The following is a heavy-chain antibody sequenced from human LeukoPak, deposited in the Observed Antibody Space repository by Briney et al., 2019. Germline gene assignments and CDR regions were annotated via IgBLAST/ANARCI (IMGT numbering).Heavy chain of an antibody. D-gene: IGHD6-6*01. J-gene: IGHJ4*02. Sequence: SETLSLTCTVSGGSISSGGYYWSWIRQPPGKGLERIGYIYYSGSTYYNPSLKSRVTISVDTSKNQFSLKLSSVTAADTAVYYCARAGESSSYFDYWGQGTLVTVSS. CDR1: GGSISSGGYY. V-gene: IGHV4-31*03. CDR3: ARAGESSSYFDY. CDR2: IYYSGST.